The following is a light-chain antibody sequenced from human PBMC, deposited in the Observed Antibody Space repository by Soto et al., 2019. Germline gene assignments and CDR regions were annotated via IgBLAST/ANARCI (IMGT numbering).Light chain of an antibody. Sequence: SYELTQPHSVSVAPGQTARLTCGGDNFGSRSVHWYQQKPGRAPVLVVYDDRDRPSGIPDRFSGSNSGNTATLTISRVEAGDEADFYCQVWISDHLVFGGGTKLTVL. CDR3: QVWISDHLV. CDR1: NFGSRS. V-gene: IGLV3-21*02. J-gene: IGLJ3*02. CDR2: DDR.